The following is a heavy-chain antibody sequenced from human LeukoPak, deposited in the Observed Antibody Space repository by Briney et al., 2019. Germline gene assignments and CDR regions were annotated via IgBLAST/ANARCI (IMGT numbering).Heavy chain of an antibody. Sequence: SQTLSFTCAVSGVSISCGGYAWSWIRQPPEKGLESIAYIYHRGSTYNNPSLESRITISVHRSRSQLSLKLSSVTAADTAVYFCDRLYCSGGSCTNSNTRHSHPMGGNNRRTGGWFPPWGQGTLVTVSS. J-gene: IGHJ5*02. CDR3: DRLYCSGGSCTNSNTRHSHPMGGNNRRTGGWFPP. CDR2: IYHRGST. V-gene: IGHV4-30-2*01. D-gene: IGHD2-15*01. CDR1: GVSISCGGYA.